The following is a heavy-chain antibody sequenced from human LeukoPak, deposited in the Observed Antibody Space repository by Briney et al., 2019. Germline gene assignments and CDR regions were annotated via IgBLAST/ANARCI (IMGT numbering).Heavy chain of an antibody. J-gene: IGHJ4*02. CDR3: VKDRPGESDF. V-gene: IGHV3-64D*06. CDR2: ITYNGGST. CDR1: GLTFSMSA. Sequence: GGSLTLSCSASGLTFSMSAMYWVRQAPGRGLQYVSAITYNGGSTYYADSVKGRFTISRDNSKNTLYLQMSSLRAEDTAVYYCVKDRPGESDFWGQGTLVTVSS. D-gene: IGHD6-6*01.